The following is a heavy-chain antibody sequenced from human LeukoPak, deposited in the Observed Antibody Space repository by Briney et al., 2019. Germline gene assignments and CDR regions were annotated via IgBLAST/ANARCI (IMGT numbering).Heavy chain of an antibody. CDR1: GYSFTSYW. CDR2: IYPGDSDT. D-gene: IGHD3-9*01. J-gene: IGHJ3*02. CDR3: ARSVTIFSPIVAFDI. V-gene: IGHV5-51*01. Sequence: GESLKISCKGSGYSFTSYWIGWVRQMPGKGLEWMGIIYPGDSDTRYSPSFQGQVTISADKSISTAYLQWSSLKASDTAMYYCARSVTIFSPIVAFDIWGQGTMVTVSS.